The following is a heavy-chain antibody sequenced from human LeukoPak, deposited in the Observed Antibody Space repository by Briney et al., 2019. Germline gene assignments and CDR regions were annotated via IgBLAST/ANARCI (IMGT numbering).Heavy chain of an antibody. J-gene: IGHJ4*02. CDR1: GGSISSSNW. CDR3: ARHYCSGGSCSRGYFDY. D-gene: IGHD2-15*01. Sequence: PSETLSLTCAVSGGSISSSNWWSWARQPPGEGLEWIGEIYHSGSTNYNPSLKSRVTISVDTSKTQFSLKLSSVTAADTAVYNCARHYCSGGSCSRGYFDYWGQGTLVTVSS. V-gene: IGHV4-4*02. CDR2: IYHSGST.